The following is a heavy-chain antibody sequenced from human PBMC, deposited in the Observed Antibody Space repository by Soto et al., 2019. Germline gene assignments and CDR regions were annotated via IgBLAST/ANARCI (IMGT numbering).Heavy chain of an antibody. Sequence: EVQLVESGGGLVQPGGSLRLSCAASGFTFFAYWIHWVRQVPGKGLVWVSRINSDGSHTSYGDSVRGRFTISRDNSKNTVYPQMNSRTAEETAVDYGAKEGDYGDYAGENWFDSWGQGSLVTVSS. CDR2: INSDGSHT. D-gene: IGHD4-17*01. V-gene: IGHV3-74*01. J-gene: IGHJ5*01. CDR1: GFTFFAYW. CDR3: AKEGDYGDYAGENWFDS.